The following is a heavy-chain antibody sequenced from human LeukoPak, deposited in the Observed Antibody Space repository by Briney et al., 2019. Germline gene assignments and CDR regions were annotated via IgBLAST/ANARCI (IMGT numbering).Heavy chain of an antibody. CDR1: GGSISSYY. V-gene: IGHV4-59*01. J-gene: IGHJ5*02. CDR3: ARFTPQGYGWGGYNRFDP. D-gene: IGHD3-16*01. CDR2: IHYSGST. Sequence: PSETLSLTCTVSGGSISSYYWNWIRQPPGKGLEWIGYIHYSGSTNYNPSLKSRVTISVDTSKNQFSLNLTSVTAADTAVYYCARFTPQGYGWGGYNRFDPWGQGTLVTVSS.